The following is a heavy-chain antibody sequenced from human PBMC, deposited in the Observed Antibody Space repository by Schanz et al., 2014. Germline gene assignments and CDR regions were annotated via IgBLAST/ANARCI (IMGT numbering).Heavy chain of an antibody. CDR2: IWYDGSNK. V-gene: IGHV3-33*01. D-gene: IGHD3-10*01. CDR3: ARGIITMVRGGDVGAFDI. CDR1: GFTFSSYG. J-gene: IGHJ3*02. Sequence: QVQLVESGGGVVQPGRSLRLSCAASGFTFSSYGMHWVRQAPGKGLEWVAIIWYDGSNKYYADSVKGRFTISRDNSKNTLFLQMSSLRAEDTAVYYCARGIITMVRGGDVGAFDIWGQGTMVNVSS.